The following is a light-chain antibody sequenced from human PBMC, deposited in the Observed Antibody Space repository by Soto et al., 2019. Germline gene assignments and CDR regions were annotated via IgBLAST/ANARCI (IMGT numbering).Light chain of an antibody. J-gene: IGKJ4*01. CDR3: QQYDDWLRLT. CDR2: GAS. CDR1: QSVNIY. Sequence: EIMITQSPATLSVSPGERATLCCRASQSVNIYLAWYQQKPGQAPRLLIFGASSRATGIPARFSGSGSGTEFNLTISSLQSEDFAVYFCQQYDDWLRLTFGGGTKV. V-gene: IGKV3D-15*01.